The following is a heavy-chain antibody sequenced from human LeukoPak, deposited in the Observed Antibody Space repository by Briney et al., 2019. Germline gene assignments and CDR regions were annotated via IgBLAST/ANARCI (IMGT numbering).Heavy chain of an antibody. D-gene: IGHD2-2*01. J-gene: IGHJ4*01. CDR2: ISGSGDST. Sequence: PGGSLRLSCAASGFTFSSYAMSWVRQAPGKGLEWVSAISGSGDSTYYADSVKGRFTISRDNSKNTLYLQMNSLRAEDTAVYYCAKGEGLYCSSTSCYLDYWGXXTLVTXSS. V-gene: IGHV3-23*01. CDR1: GFTFSSYA. CDR3: AKGEGLYCSSTSCYLDY.